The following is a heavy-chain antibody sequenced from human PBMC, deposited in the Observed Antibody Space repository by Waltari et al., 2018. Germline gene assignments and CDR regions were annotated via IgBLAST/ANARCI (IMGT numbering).Heavy chain of an antibody. CDR2: RWYDGSNK. D-gene: IGHD3-22*01. V-gene: IGHV3-33*01. J-gene: IGHJ4*02. Sequence: QVQLVESGGGVVQPGRSLRLSCAASGFTFSSYGMHWVRRAPGKGLEWVAVRWYDGSNKYYADSVKGRFTISRDNSKNTLYLQMNSLRAEDTAVYYCARDSDDSSGYLGYWGQGTLVTVSS. CDR3: ARDSDDSSGYLGY. CDR1: GFTFSSYG.